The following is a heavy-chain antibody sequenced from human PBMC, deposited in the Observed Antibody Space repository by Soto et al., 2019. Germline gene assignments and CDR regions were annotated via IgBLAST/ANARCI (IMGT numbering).Heavy chain of an antibody. CDR2: IYWDDDK. J-gene: IGHJ4*02. CDR1: GFSLSTSGMG. V-gene: IGHV2-5*02. CDR3: THRSGMGGNSWLPGF. Sequence: QITLKESGPTLVKPTQTLTLTCTFSGFSLSTSGMGVGWIRQPPGKALEWLALIYWDDDKRYSPSLKNRLTITKDTSKNQVVLTMTNMDPVDTATYDCTHRSGMGGNSWLPGFWGQGTLVTVSS. D-gene: IGHD6-13*01.